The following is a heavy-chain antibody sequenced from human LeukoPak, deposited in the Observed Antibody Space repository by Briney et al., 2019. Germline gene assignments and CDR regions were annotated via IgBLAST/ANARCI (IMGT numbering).Heavy chain of an antibody. J-gene: IGHJ5*02. CDR2: IRPDRNEK. V-gene: IGHV3-7*01. Sequence: EGSLRLSCAASGFAFSSYWMTWVRQAPGKGLEWMANIRPDRNEKYYVDSVKGRFTISRDNAKNSLYLQMNSLRAEDTAIYYCARVSIVVVPGSNWFDPWGQGTLVTVSS. D-gene: IGHD2-2*01. CDR3: ARVSIVVVPGSNWFDP. CDR1: GFAFSSYW.